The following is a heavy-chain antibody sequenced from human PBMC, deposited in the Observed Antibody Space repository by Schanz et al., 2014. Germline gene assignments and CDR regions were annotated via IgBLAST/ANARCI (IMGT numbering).Heavy chain of an antibody. CDR1: GFTFSSYA. CDR2: IATSSSTR. CDR3: AKARRKSNCSGGRCFHYSYYGMDV. D-gene: IGHD2-15*01. Sequence: EGQLLESGGGLIQPGGSIRLSCAASGFTFSSYAMNWVRQVPGKGLEWLSYIATSSSTRHYADSVKGRVTISRDNSKNILYLQMNSLRAEDTAVYYCAKARRKSNCSGGRCFHYSYYGMDVWGQGTTVTVSS. V-gene: IGHV3-23*05. J-gene: IGHJ6*02.